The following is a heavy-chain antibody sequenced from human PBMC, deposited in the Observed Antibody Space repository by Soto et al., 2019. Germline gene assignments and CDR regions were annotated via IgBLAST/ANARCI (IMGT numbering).Heavy chain of an antibody. V-gene: IGHV1-69*01. CDR1: GGTFSSYA. D-gene: IGHD3-10*01. Sequence: QVQLVQSGAEVKKPGSSVKVSCKASGGTFSSYAISWVRQAPGQGLEWMGGIIPIFGTANYAQKFQGRVTITADETTRTANMQMSSLRSDDTVVYYWATGTTDYYYYGMDVWGQGTTVTVSS. J-gene: IGHJ6*02. CDR2: IIPIFGTA. CDR3: ATGTTDYYYYGMDV.